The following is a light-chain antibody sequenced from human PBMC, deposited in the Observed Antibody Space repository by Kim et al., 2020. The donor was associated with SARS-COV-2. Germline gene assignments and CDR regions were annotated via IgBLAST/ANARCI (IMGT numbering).Light chain of an antibody. V-gene: IGKV1-33*01. CDR3: QQYDSLPRYT. CDR2: DAS. Sequence: DIQMTQSPSSLSASVGDRVTITCQASQDISSYLNWYQQKPGKAPKLLVYDASNLETGVPSRFSGSGSGTDFTFTISSLQPEDIATYYCQQYDSLPRYTFGQGTKLEI. CDR1: QDISSY. J-gene: IGKJ2*01.